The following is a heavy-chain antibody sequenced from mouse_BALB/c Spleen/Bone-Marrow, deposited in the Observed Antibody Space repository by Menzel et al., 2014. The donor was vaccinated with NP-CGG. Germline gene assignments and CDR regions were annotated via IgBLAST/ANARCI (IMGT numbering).Heavy chain of an antibody. D-gene: IGHD2-14*01. CDR2: ISYDGSN. CDR1: GYSITSGYY. V-gene: IGHV3-6*02. Sequence: ESGPGLVKPSQSLSLTCSVTGYSITSGYYCNWIRQFPGNKLEWMGYISYDGSNNYNPSLKNRISITRDTSKNQFFLKLNSVTTEDTATYYCAIYYRYDGALFAYWGQGTLVTVSA. CDR3: AIYYRYDGALFAY. J-gene: IGHJ3*01.